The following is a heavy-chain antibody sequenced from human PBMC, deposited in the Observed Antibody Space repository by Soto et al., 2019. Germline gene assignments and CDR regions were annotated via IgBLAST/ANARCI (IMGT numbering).Heavy chain of an antibody. J-gene: IGHJ4*02. CDR2: IKQDGSEK. Sequence: PGGSLRLSCAASGFTFSSYWMSWVRQAPGKGLEWVANIKQDGSEKYYVDSVKGRFTISRDNAKNSLYLQMNSLRAEDTAVYYCARAPSPRFWSGYYDYWGQGTLVTVSS. V-gene: IGHV3-7*01. CDR1: GFTFSSYW. D-gene: IGHD3-3*01. CDR3: ARAPSPRFWSGYYDY.